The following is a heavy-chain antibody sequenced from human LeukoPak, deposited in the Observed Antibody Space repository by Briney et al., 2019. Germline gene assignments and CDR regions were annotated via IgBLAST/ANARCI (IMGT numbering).Heavy chain of an antibody. CDR1: GGTFSSYA. V-gene: IGHV1-69*05. CDR3: ASPDASMVSAFDY. Sequence: SVKVSCKASGGTFSSYAISWVRQAPGQGLEWMGGIIPIFGTANYAENFQGRVTITTDETTSTAYMELRSLRSNDTAVYYCASPDASMVSAFDYWGQGTPVTVSS. J-gene: IGHJ4*02. CDR2: IIPIFGTA. D-gene: IGHD5-18*01.